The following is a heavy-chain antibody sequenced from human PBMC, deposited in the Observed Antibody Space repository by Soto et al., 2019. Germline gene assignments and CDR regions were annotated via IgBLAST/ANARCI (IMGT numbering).Heavy chain of an antibody. D-gene: IGHD6-13*01. J-gene: IGHJ3*02. CDR1: GYSFTSYW. Sequence: PGESLKISCKGSGYSFTSYWIGWVRQMPGKGLEWMGIIYPGDSDTRYSPSFQGQVTISADKSISTAYLQWSSLKASDTATYYCARPDLPGIAAAGRSAFDIWGQGTMVTVSS. CDR2: IYPGDSDT. V-gene: IGHV5-51*01. CDR3: ARPDLPGIAAAGRSAFDI.